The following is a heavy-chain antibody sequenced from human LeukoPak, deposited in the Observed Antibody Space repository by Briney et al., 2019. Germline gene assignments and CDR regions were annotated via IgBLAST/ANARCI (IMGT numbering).Heavy chain of an antibody. CDR2: IYYSGST. D-gene: IGHD1-1*01. Sequence: SETLSLTCTVSGGSISGSSYYWGWIRQPPGKGLEWIGSIYYSGSTYYNPSLKSRVTISVDTSKNQFSLKLSSVTAADTAVYYCARGCGWRRLEEIDYWGQGTLVTISS. V-gene: IGHV4-39*07. CDR1: GGSISGSSYY. J-gene: IGHJ4*02. CDR3: ARGCGWRRLEEIDY.